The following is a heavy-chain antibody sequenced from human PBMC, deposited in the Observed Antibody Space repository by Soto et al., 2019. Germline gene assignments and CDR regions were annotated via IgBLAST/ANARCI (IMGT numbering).Heavy chain of an antibody. J-gene: IGHJ4*02. Sequence: EVQLVESGGGLVQPGGSLRLSCAASGFTFSTYWMHWVRQAPGKGLIWVSRINSDGTTTTYADSVKGRFTISSDNARNTLYLQMNSLRAEDPAVYYCATVATRSYSWRDNWGQGTLVTVSS. CDR1: GFTFSTYW. CDR2: INSDGTTT. D-gene: IGHD1-26*01. V-gene: IGHV3-74*01. CDR3: ATVATRSYSWRDN.